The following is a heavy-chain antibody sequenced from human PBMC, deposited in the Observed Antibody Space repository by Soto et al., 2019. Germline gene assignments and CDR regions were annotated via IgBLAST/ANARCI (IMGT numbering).Heavy chain of an antibody. D-gene: IGHD2-21*02. Sequence: PSETLSLTCTFPGGSISNYSWTWIRQLPGKRLEWIAHIHNSGNTNSNPSLKSQVTISMDTSKNQISLRLTSVTSSDTAMYYCARLQYTVVTPIDLWGQGTMVTVSS. CDR3: ARLQYTVVTPIDL. CDR1: GGSISNYS. CDR2: IHNSGNT. V-gene: IGHV4-59*01. J-gene: IGHJ3*01.